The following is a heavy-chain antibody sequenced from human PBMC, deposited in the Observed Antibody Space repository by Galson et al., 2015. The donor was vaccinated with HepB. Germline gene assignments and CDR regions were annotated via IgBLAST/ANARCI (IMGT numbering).Heavy chain of an antibody. Sequence: SLRLSCAASGFTFSSYAMSWVRQAPGKGLEWVSAISGSGGSTYYADSVKGRFTISRDNSKNTLYLQMNSLRAEDTAVYYCAKSSFPLVGYMDVWGKGTTVTVSS. CDR3: AKSSFPLVGYMDV. CDR1: GFTFSSYA. V-gene: IGHV3-23*01. J-gene: IGHJ6*03. CDR2: ISGSGGST. D-gene: IGHD2/OR15-2a*01.